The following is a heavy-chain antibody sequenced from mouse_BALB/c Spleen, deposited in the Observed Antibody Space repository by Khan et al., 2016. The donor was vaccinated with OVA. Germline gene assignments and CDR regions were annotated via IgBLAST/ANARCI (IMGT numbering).Heavy chain of an antibody. CDR1: GFTFSTFV. CDR3: TNGNYGWFAY. J-gene: IGHJ3*01. V-gene: IGHV5-9-1*01. D-gene: IGHD2-1*01. CDR2: ISSAGTYT. Sequence: EVELVESGGGLVKPGGSLKLSCSASGFTFSTFVMSWVRQTPAKRLEWVATISSAGTYTYFSDSVKGRFTISRDNAKNTLYLQMNSLRSEDTAMYYCTNGNYGWFAYWGQGTLVTVSA.